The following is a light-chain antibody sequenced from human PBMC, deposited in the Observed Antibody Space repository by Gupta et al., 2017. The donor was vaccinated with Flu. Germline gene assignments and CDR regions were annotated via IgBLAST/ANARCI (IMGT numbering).Light chain of an antibody. CDR1: SPEIGNNY. V-gene: IGLV1-51*01. CDR2: DND. Sequence: QSVLPQPPPFSPAPGQTVTISCSGSSPEIGNNYVSCYRQFPGTAPKLLIYDNDKRPSGIRDRFSGSKSYTSATLCITGLQTGDEADYYCATWSSGLNVWVFGGGTKVTVL. CDR3: ATWSSGLNVWV. J-gene: IGLJ3*02.